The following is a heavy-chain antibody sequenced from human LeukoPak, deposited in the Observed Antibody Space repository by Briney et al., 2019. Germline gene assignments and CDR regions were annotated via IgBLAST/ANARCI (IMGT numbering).Heavy chain of an antibody. D-gene: IGHD3-22*01. V-gene: IGHV4-34*01. CDR1: GGSFSGYY. CDR3: ARVRHGIVV. Sequence: SETLSLTCAVYGGSFSGYYWSWIRQPPGKGLEWIGEINHSGSTNYNPSLKSRVTISVDTSKNQFSLKLSSVTAADTAVYYCARVRHGIVVWGQGTLVTVSS. CDR2: INHSGST. J-gene: IGHJ4*02.